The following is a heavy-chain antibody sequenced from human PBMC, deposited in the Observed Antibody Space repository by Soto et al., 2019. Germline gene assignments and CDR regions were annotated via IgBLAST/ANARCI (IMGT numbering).Heavy chain of an antibody. CDR1: GDSVSSSSVT. CDR3: VRLIGNSWLDF. Sequence: PSQTLSLTCAISGDSVSSSSVTWNWIRQSPSRGLEWLGRTYYRSKWYNDYAESVKSRITINPDTSRNQFSLHLHSVTPEDTAVYYCVRLIGNSWLDFWGQGTLVTVSS. J-gene: IGHJ5*01. CDR2: TYYRSKWYN. D-gene: IGHD5-12*01. V-gene: IGHV6-1*01.